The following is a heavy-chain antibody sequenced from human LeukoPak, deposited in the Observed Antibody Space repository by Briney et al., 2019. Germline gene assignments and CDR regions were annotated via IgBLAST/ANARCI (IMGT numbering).Heavy chain of an antibody. J-gene: IGHJ3*02. CDR1: GGSISSGGYS. CDR2: IYHSGST. Sequence: PSETLSLTCAVSGGSISSGGYSWSWIRQPPGKGLEWIGYIYHSGSTYYNPSLKSRVTISVDRSKNQFSLKLSSVTAADTAVYYCARAIGDAFDIWGQGTMVTLSS. V-gene: IGHV4-30-2*01. CDR3: ARAIGDAFDI. D-gene: IGHD3-16*01.